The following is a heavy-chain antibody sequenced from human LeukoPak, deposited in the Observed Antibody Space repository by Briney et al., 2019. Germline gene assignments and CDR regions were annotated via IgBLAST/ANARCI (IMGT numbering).Heavy chain of an antibody. Sequence: SETLSLTCTVSGGSISSGGYYWSWIRQHPGKGLEWIGYIYYSGSTYYNPSLKSRVTISVDTSKNQFSLKLSSVTAADTAVYYCAREFRYYYDSSGYYLSNYLDYWGQGTLVTVSS. V-gene: IGHV4-31*03. CDR2: IYYSGST. CDR3: AREFRYYYDSSGYYLSNYLDY. J-gene: IGHJ4*02. CDR1: GGSISSGGYY. D-gene: IGHD3-22*01.